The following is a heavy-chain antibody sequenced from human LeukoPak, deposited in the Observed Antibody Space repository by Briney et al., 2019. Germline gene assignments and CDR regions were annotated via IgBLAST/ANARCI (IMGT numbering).Heavy chain of an antibody. CDR1: GYTFTGYY. Sequence: GASVKVSCKASGYTFTGYYMHWVRQAPGQGLEWMGWINPNSGGTKYAQKFRGRVIMTRDTSISTAYMELSRLRSDDTAIYYCARLNYYDSGGYKYNWFDPWGQGTLVTVSS. CDR2: INPNSGGT. CDR3: ARLNYYDSGGYKYNWFDP. J-gene: IGHJ5*02. V-gene: IGHV1-2*02. D-gene: IGHD3-22*01.